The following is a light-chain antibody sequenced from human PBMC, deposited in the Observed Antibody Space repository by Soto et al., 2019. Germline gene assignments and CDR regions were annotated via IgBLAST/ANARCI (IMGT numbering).Light chain of an antibody. CDR1: PSVTNF. CDR3: QQYGSSPKIT. V-gene: IGKV3-20*01. CDR2: GAS. Sequence: EIVLTQSPATLSLSPGERATLSCRASPSVTNFLAWYQQKPGQAPRLLIYGASSRATGIPDRFSGSGSGTDFNLTISRLEHEDFAVYYCQQYGSSPKITFGQGTRLEIK. J-gene: IGKJ5*01.